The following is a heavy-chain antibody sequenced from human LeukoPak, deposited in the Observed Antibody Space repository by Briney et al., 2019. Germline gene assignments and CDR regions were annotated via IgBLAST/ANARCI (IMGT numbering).Heavy chain of an antibody. CDR1: NYTFTSYG. CDR3: ARSWFQENWFDP. J-gene: IGHJ5*02. V-gene: IGHV1-18*01. CDR2: ISAYNGNT. Sequence: ASVKVSCKASNYTFTSYGITWVRQAPGQGLEWMGWISAYNGNTNYAQKLQGRVTMTTDTSTSTAYMELRSLRSDDTAVYYCARSWFQENWFDPWGQGTLVTVSS. D-gene: IGHD3-10*01.